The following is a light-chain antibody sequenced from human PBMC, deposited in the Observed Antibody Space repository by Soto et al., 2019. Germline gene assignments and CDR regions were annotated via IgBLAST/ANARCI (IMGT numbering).Light chain of an antibody. CDR1: QSFSIY. CDR3: QQSYSVPFT. V-gene: IGKV1-39*01. Sequence: DIQMTQSPASLSASVGDRVTITRRASQSFSIYLNCYQQKAGKAPKLLIYLASSLQSGDPSRFSGRGSGTDFTLTLSRLQPEVFAAYYCQQSYSVPFTFGGGTRVEF. J-gene: IGKJ4*02. CDR2: LAS.